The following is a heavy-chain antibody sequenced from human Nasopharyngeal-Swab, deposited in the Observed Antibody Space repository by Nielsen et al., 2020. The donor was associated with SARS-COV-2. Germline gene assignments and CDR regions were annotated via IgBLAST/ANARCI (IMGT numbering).Heavy chain of an antibody. V-gene: IGHV3-30-3*02. CDR3: AKLSSSGWYGRD. Sequence: GESLKISCAASGFTFSSYAMHWARQAPGKGLEWVAVISYDGSNKYYADSVKGRFTISRDNSKNTLYLQMNSLRAEDTAVYYCAKLSSSGWYGRDWGQGTLVTVSS. J-gene: IGHJ4*02. CDR2: ISYDGSNK. CDR1: GFTFSSYA. D-gene: IGHD6-19*01.